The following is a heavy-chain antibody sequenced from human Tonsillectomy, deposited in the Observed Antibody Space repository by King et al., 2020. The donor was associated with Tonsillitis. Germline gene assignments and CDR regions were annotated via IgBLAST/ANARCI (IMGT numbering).Heavy chain of an antibody. CDR3: ARDLSGSNYYYYFGMGV. CDR2: INPNSGGT. J-gene: IGHJ6*02. CDR1: GYTFTDFY. Sequence: VQLLQSGAEVKKPGASVKVSCKASGYTFTDFYMHWLRQAPGQGLEWMGWINPNSGGTNYAQKFQGRVTMTRDTSISTAYMELSRLRSDDTAVYYCARDLSGSNYYYYFGMGVWGQGTTVTVSS. D-gene: IGHD1-26*01. V-gene: IGHV1-2*02.